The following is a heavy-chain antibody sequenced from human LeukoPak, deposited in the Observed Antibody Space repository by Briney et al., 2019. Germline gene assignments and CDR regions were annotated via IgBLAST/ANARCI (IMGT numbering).Heavy chain of an antibody. CDR1: GFTFSSYG. D-gene: IGHD2-21*02. J-gene: IGHJ4*02. CDR2: ISYDGSNK. V-gene: IGHV3-30*18. Sequence: GGSLRLSCAASGFTFSSYGMHWVRQAPGKGLEWVAVISYDGSNKYYADSVKGRFTISRDNSKNTLYLQMNSLRAEDTAVYYCAKAYCGGDCYRTYYFDYWGQGTLVTVSS. CDR3: AKAYCGGDCYRTYYFDY.